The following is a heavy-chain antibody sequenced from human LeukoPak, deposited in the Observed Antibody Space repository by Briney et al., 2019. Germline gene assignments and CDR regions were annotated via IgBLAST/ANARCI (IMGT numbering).Heavy chain of an antibody. J-gene: IGHJ4*02. V-gene: IGHV3-30-3*01. CDR3: ARESYGSGSHDY. CDR2: ISSDGSNK. D-gene: IGHD3-10*01. CDR1: GFTFSSFV. Sequence: GGSLRLSCAASGFTFSSFVMHWVRQTPGKGLEWVAVISSDGSNKYYADSVKGRFTISRDNSKLTLYLQLNSLRTEDTAVYYCARESYGSGSHDYWGQGTLVTVSS.